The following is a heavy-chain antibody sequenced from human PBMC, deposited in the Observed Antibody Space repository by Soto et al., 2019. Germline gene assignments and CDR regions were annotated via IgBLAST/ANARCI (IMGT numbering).Heavy chain of an antibody. CDR1: GFTFSSYA. D-gene: IGHD3-22*01. J-gene: IGHJ2*01. CDR2: ISGCGGST. CDR3: AKIKIVVVIPNWYFDL. Sequence: GGSLRLSCAASGFTFSSYAMSWVRQPPGKGLEWVSAISGCGGSTYYADSVKGRFTISRDNSKNTLYLQMNSLRAEDTAVYYCAKIKIVVVIPNWYFDLWGRGTLVTVSS. V-gene: IGHV3-23*01.